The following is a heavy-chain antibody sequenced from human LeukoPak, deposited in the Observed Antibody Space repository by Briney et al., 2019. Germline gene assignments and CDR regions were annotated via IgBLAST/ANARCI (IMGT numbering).Heavy chain of an antibody. CDR1: GGSISSYY. CDR3: AGGRYCSSTSCYDY. D-gene: IGHD2-2*01. J-gene: IGHJ4*02. V-gene: IGHV4-59*01. CDR2: TYYSGST. Sequence: SETLSLTCTVSGGSISSYYWSWIRQPPGKGLEWIGYTYYSGSTNYNPSLKSRVTISVDTSKNQFSLKLSSVTAADTAVYYCAGGRYCSSTSCYDYWGQGTLVTVSS.